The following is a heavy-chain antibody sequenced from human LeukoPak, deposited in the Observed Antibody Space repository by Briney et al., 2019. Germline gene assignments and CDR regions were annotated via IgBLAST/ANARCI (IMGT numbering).Heavy chain of an antibody. CDR2: ISAYNGNT. CDR1: GGTFSSYA. Sequence: GASVKVSCKASGGTFSSYAISWVRQAPGQGLEWMGWISAYNGNTNYAQKLQGRVTMTTDTSTSTAYMELRSLRSDDTAVYYCARDSYPPAMVFRVVRDYYYGMDVWGQGTTVTASS. CDR3: ARDSYPPAMVFRVVRDYYYGMDV. V-gene: IGHV1-18*01. D-gene: IGHD5-18*01. J-gene: IGHJ6*02.